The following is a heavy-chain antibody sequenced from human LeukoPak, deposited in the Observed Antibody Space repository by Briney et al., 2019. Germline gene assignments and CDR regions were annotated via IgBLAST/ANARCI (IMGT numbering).Heavy chain of an antibody. V-gene: IGHV1-18*01. Sequence: APVKVSCKASGYTFTSYGISWVRQAPGQGLEWMGWISAYNGNTNYAQKFQARVTITADESTSTAYMELSSLRSEDTAVYYCARDGLGITFGGVLGHWFDPWGQGTLVTVSS. CDR1: GYTFTSYG. CDR2: ISAYNGNT. D-gene: IGHD3-16*01. CDR3: ARDGLGITFGGVLGHWFDP. J-gene: IGHJ5*02.